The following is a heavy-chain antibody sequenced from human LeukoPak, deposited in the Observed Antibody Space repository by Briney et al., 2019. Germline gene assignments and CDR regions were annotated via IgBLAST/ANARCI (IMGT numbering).Heavy chain of an antibody. V-gene: IGHV1-69*01. J-gene: IGHJ4*02. CDR2: TIPIFGTA. CDR1: GGTFGSYA. Sequence: SVKVSCKASGGTFGSYAISWVRQAPGQGLEWMGGTIPIFGTANHAQKFQGRVTITADESTSTAYMELSSLRSEDTAVYYCAREYYYDSSGYAYWGQGTLVTVSS. CDR3: AREYYYDSSGYAY. D-gene: IGHD3-22*01.